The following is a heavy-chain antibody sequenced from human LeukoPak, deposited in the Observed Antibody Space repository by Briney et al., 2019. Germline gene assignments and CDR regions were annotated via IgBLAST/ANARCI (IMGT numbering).Heavy chain of an antibody. Sequence: SETLSLTCAVYGGSFSGYYWSWIRQPPGKGLEWIGEINHSGSTNYNPSLKSRVTISVDTSKNQFSLKLSSVTAADTAVYYCASLVRYDSSPPSWGQGTLVTVPS. CDR1: GGSFSGYY. J-gene: IGHJ5*02. D-gene: IGHD3-22*01. CDR3: ASLVRYDSSPPS. CDR2: INHSGST. V-gene: IGHV4-34*01.